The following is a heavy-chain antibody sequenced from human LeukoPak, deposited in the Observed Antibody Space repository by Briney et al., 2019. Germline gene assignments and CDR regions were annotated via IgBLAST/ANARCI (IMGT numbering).Heavy chain of an antibody. CDR2: ISKDDST. CDR1: GFTLTSSG. Sequence: ASVKVSCKVSGFTLTSSGISWVRQAPGQGLEWMGWISKDDSTDYAQNFEGRVTVTKDTPTSTVYMELRSLTSDDTAVYYCTRDRSNNDSWGQGTLVIVSS. D-gene: IGHD4-11*01. CDR3: TRDRSNNDS. J-gene: IGHJ5*01. V-gene: IGHV1-18*01.